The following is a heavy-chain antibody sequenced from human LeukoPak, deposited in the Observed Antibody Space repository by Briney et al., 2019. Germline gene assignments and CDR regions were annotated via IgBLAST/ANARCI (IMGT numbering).Heavy chain of an antibody. CDR1: EFSFSSYW. D-gene: IGHD2-2*01. CDR2: IQQDGNEK. CDR3: VREGSCSSATCYATDFFNMDV. V-gene: IGHV3-7*01. Sequence: PGGSLRLSCAASEFSFSSYWMSWVRRAPGKGLEWVANIQQDGNEKHYVDSVKGRFIISRDNAKNSVFLQMNSLRVEDTAVYYCVREGSCSSATCYATDFFNMDVWGKGTTVTVSS. J-gene: IGHJ6*03.